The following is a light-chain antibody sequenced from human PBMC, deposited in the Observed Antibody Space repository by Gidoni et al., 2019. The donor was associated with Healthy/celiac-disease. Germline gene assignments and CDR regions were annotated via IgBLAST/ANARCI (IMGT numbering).Light chain of an antibody. V-gene: IGKV3-11*01. J-gene: IGKJ4*01. CDR2: DAS. Sequence: EIVLTQSPATLSLSPGERATLSCRASQSVSSYLAWYQKKPGQAPRLLIYDASNRATGIPARFSGSGSGTDFTLTISSLEPEDFAVYYCQQRSNWPTFGGXTKVEIK. CDR1: QSVSSY. CDR3: QQRSNWPT.